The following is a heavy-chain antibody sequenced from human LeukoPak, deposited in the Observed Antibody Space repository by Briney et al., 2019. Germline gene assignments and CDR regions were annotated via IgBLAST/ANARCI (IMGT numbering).Heavy chain of an antibody. CDR2: IKPNSGDT. CDR3: ARGVQTTGVFDY. D-gene: IGHD2-8*01. Sequence: GASVKVSCNASGYTFTDYYMHWVRQAPGQGLEWMGRIKPNSGDTNYAQKFQGRVTMTRDTSINTAYMELSRLKSDDTAVYYCARGVQTTGVFDYWGQGTLVTVSS. CDR1: GYTFTDYY. J-gene: IGHJ4*02. V-gene: IGHV1-2*06.